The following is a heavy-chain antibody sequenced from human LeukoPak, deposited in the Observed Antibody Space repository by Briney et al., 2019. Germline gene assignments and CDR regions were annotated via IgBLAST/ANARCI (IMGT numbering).Heavy chain of an antibody. D-gene: IGHD3-22*01. CDR1: GYSFTGHY. CDR3: ARDYYDSSGYYAPHDY. V-gene: IGHV1-2*02. Sequence: ASVKVSCKASGYSFTGHYMHWVRQAPGQGLEWMGWINPKSGGTNYAQKFQGRVTMTTDTSTSTAYMELRSLRSDDTAVYYCARDYYDSSGYYAPHDYWGQGTLVTVSS. CDR2: INPKSGGT. J-gene: IGHJ4*02.